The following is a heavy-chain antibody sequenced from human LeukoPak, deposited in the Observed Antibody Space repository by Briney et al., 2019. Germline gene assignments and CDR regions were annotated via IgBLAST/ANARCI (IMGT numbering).Heavy chain of an antibody. CDR1: GFTLSTYA. Sequence: GGSLRLSCAASGFTLSTYALSWVRQAPGKGLEWVSGISGSSGNTYYADSVKGRFTISRDNSKSTLYLQMNSLGAEDTAVYYCARSHPPDYYGTGHFDYWGQGTLVTVSS. J-gene: IGHJ4*02. CDR3: ARSHPPDYYGTGHFDY. V-gene: IGHV3-23*01. CDR2: ISGSSGNT. D-gene: IGHD3-10*01.